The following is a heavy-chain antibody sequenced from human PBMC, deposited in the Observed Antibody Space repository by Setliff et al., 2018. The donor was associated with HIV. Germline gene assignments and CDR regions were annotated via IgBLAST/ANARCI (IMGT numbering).Heavy chain of an antibody. CDR1: GGSISSSSYY. Sequence: PSETLSLTCTVSGGSISSSSYYWGWIRQPPGKGLEWIGNIFYSGHTYYNPSLRSRVTISVDTSKNQFSLKLRSVTAADTAVYYCARSPAAEGYWGQGTLVTVSS. V-gene: IGHV4-39*01. J-gene: IGHJ4*02. CDR2: IFYSGHT. D-gene: IGHD6-13*01. CDR3: ARSPAAEGY.